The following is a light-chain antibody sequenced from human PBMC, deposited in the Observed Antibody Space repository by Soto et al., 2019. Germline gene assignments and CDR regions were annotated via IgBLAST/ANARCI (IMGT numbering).Light chain of an antibody. V-gene: IGLV2-14*03. CDR3: SSYGASSTL. Sequence: QSVLAQPASLSGSPGQSTTISCTGTSSDIGSYNYVSWYQQHPGKAPKLMIFDVSYRPSGISDRFSGSKSGNTASLTISGLQPEDEADYYCSSYGASSTLFGGGTKVTVL. CDR1: SSDIGSYNY. J-gene: IGLJ3*02. CDR2: DVS.